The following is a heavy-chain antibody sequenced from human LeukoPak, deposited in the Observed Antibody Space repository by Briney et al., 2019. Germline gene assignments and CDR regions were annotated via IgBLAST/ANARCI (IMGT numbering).Heavy chain of an antibody. J-gene: IGHJ4*02. D-gene: IGHD2-8*01. V-gene: IGHV4-31*03. Sequence: SQTLSLTCTVSGASISSGGYYWSWIRQHPGKGLEWIGYIFYSGSTYYNPSLKSRVTISVDTSKNQFSLKLSSVTAADTAVYYCARDLGKSLPAVMAWAYWGQGTLVTVSS. CDR2: IFYSGST. CDR3: ARDLGKSLPAVMAWAY. CDR1: GASISSGGYY.